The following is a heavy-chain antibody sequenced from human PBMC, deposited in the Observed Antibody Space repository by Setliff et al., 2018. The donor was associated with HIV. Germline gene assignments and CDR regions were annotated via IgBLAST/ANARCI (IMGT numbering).Heavy chain of an antibody. CDR3: AKVFGSVYFALDV. D-gene: IGHD3-3*01. Sequence: TGGSLRLSCAASGFTFSSYMMNWVRQAPGKGLEWVSGISDSGGSTYDADSVKGRFTISRDNSKNTLYLQMNSLRAEDTAIYYCAKVFGSVYFALDVWGQGTTVTVSS. J-gene: IGHJ6*02. CDR1: GFTFSSYM. CDR2: ISDSGGST. V-gene: IGHV3-23*01.